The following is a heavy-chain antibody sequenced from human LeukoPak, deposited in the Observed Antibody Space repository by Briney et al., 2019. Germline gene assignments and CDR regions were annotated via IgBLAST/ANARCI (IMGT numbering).Heavy chain of an antibody. J-gene: IGHJ4*02. CDR3: ARDPLVLLWFGELLKTGAFDY. V-gene: IGHV3-48*04. CDR2: ISSSSTI. Sequence: GGSLRLSCAASGFTFSSYSMNWVRQAPGKGLEWVSYISSSSTIYYADSVKGRFTISRDNAKNSLYLQMNSLRAEDTAVYYCARDPLVLLWFGELLKTGAFDYWGQGTLVTVSS. CDR1: GFTFSSYS. D-gene: IGHD3-10*01.